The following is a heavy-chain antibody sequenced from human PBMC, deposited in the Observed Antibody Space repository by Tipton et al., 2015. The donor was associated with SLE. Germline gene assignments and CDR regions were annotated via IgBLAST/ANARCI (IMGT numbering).Heavy chain of an antibody. Sequence: TLSLTCTVPGGSIRSSSYYWGWIRQPPGKGLEWIGSMYYSGTTYYNPSLKSRVTVSIDTPNNQFSLNLTSVTAADTAVYYCASDGGGYGSFDIWGHGTVVTVSS. CDR2: MYYSGTT. CDR3: ASDGGGYGSFDI. J-gene: IGHJ3*02. D-gene: IGHD3-22*01. V-gene: IGHV4-39*07. CDR1: GGSIRSSSYY.